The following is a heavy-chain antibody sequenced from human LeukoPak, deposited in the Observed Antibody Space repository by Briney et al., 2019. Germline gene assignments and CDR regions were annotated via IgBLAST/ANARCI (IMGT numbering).Heavy chain of an antibody. CDR2: IFFSGNT. CDR1: GGSISSNY. D-gene: IGHD5-12*01. J-gene: IGHJ2*01. Sequence: PSETLSLTCTVSGGSISSNYWSWIRQPLGKGLHWIGYIFFSGNTNYYSSLKIRVTISLDMSKPQFSLNLSSVTAADSPVYYCARLLRSVATSAIWYFDLWGRGTLVTVSS. CDR3: ARLLRSVATSAIWYFDL. V-gene: IGHV4-59*08.